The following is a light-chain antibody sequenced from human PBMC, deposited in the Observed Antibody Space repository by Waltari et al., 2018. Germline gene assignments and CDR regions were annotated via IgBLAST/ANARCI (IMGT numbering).Light chain of an antibody. Sequence: IVMTHHPDTLFVSRGERATFSCRASQSVSSNLAWYQQKPGQAPRLLIYEASTRATSIPARFRGSGSGTDFTLTISSLQSEDSAVYYCQQYNHWPPITFGQGTRLEIK. CDR2: EAS. J-gene: IGKJ5*01. CDR3: QQYNHWPPIT. CDR1: QSVSSN. V-gene: IGKV3-15*01.